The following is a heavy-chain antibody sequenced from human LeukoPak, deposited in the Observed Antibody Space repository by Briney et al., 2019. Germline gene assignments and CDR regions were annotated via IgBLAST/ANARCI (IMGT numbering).Heavy chain of an antibody. J-gene: IGHJ4*02. D-gene: IGHD3-22*01. Sequence: SETLSLTCTVSGGSISSSSYFWGWIRQPPGKGLEWIGSIYYSGSTYYKPSLKSRVTISVDMSKNQFSLKLSSVTAADTAVYYCARAPYYDSSPPESYFDYWGQGTLVTVSS. CDR1: GGSISSSSYF. CDR3: ARAPYYDSSPPESYFDY. V-gene: IGHV4-39*07. CDR2: IYYSGST.